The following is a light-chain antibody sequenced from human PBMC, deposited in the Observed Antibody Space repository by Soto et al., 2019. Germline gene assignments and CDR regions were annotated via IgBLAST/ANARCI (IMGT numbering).Light chain of an antibody. CDR2: GAS. Sequence: DIQMTQSPSSLSASVGDRVTITCQASQDIRKYLSWYQQKPGKAPKLLIYGASYLETGVPSRFSGSGYRTDFTFTISSLPPEDIATYYCQHYDHLPPFTFGPGTKVAIK. J-gene: IGKJ3*01. CDR3: QHYDHLPPFT. CDR1: QDIRKY. V-gene: IGKV1-33*01.